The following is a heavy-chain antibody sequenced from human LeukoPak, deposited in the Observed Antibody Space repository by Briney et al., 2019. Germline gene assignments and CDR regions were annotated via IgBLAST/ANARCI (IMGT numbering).Heavy chain of an antibody. Sequence: PGGSLRLSCAASGFTFSSYAMSWVRQAPGKGLEWVSAISGSGNSTDYADSVKGRFSISRDNSKNTLYLQMNSLRAEDTAVYYCAKSPISMIVVAKGWYFDLWGRGTLVTVSS. CDR1: GFTFSSYA. CDR3: AKSPISMIVVAKGWYFDL. J-gene: IGHJ2*01. CDR2: ISGSGNST. D-gene: IGHD3-22*01. V-gene: IGHV3-23*01.